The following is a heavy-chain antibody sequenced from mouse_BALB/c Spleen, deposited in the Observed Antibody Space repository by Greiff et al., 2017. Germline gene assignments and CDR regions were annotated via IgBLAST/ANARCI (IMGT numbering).Heavy chain of an antibody. Sequence: VQLQQSGAELAKPGASVKMSCKASGYTFTSYWMHWVKQRPGQGLEWIGYINPSTGYTEYNQKFKDKATLTADKSSSTAYMQLSSLTSEDSAVYYCARGEGLRPFAMDYWGQGTSVTVSS. CDR3: ARGEGLRPFAMDY. CDR2: INPSTGYT. J-gene: IGHJ4*01. V-gene: IGHV1-7*01. CDR1: GYTFTSYW. D-gene: IGHD2-4*01.